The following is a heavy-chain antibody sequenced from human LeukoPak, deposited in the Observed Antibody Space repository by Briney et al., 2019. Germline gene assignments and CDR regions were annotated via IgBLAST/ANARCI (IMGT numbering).Heavy chain of an antibody. Sequence: GGSLRLSCAASGFTFSTYSMNWVRQAPGKGLEWISYISSSSSAVYYADSVKGRFTISRDNAKNSLYLQVNSLRAEDTAVYYCAKGGKWDVTPFDYWGQGTLVTVSS. J-gene: IGHJ4*02. CDR1: GFTFSTYS. CDR2: ISSSSSAV. CDR3: AKGGKWDVTPFDY. V-gene: IGHV3-48*01. D-gene: IGHD1-26*01.